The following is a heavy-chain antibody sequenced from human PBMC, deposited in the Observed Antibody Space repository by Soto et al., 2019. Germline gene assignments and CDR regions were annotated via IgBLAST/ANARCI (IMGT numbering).Heavy chain of an antibody. V-gene: IGHV3-30*03. CDR3: SLLGVTATSHYFDY. D-gene: IGHD2-21*02. Sequence: GGSLRLSCAASGFTFSSYGMHWVRQAPGKGLEWVAVISYDGSNKYYADSVKGRFTISRDNSKNTLYLQMNSLRAEDTAVYYCSLLGVTATSHYFDYWGQGTLVTVSS. CDR1: GFTFSSYG. CDR2: ISYDGSNK. J-gene: IGHJ4*02.